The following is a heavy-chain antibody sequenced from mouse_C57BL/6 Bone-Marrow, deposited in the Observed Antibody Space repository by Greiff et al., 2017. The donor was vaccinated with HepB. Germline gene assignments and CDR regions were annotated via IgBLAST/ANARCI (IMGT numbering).Heavy chain of an antibody. J-gene: IGHJ2*01. Sequence: EVMLVESGGGLVQPGGSMKLSCAASGFTFSDAWMDWVRQSPEKGLEWVAEIRNKANNHATYYAESVKGRFTISRDDSKSSVYLQMNSLRAEDTGIYYCTIRVTPVVVDFDYWGQGTTLTVSS. CDR3: TIRVTPVVVDFDY. CDR1: GFTFSDAW. V-gene: IGHV6-6*01. D-gene: IGHD1-1*01. CDR2: IRNKANNHAT.